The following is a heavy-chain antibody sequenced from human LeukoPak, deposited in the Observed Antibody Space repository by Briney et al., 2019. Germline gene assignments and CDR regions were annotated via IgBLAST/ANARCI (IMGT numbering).Heavy chain of an antibody. CDR2: INPNSGGT. V-gene: IGHV1-2*02. D-gene: IGHD5-12*01. Sequence: ASVKVSCQDSGYTFTGYYMHGVGQAAGQGLEWMGWINPNSGGTNYAQKFHGRVTMTRDTSISTAYMELSRLRSDDTAVYYCAREYSGYARGRYGMDFWGQGTTVTVSS. CDR1: GYTFTGYY. J-gene: IGHJ6*02. CDR3: AREYSGYARGRYGMDF.